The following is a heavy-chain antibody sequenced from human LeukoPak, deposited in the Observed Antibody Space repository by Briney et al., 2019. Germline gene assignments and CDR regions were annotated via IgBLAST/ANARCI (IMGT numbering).Heavy chain of an antibody. Sequence: GRSLRLSCAASGFTFSSYAMHWVRQAPGKGLEWVAVISYDGSNKYYADSVKGRFTISRDNSKNTLYLQMNSLRAEDTAVYYCAKDNGVIDYFDYWGQGTLVTVSS. V-gene: IGHV3-30*04. CDR2: ISYDGSNK. CDR3: AKDNGVIDYFDY. CDR1: GFTFSSYA. J-gene: IGHJ4*02. D-gene: IGHD2-8*01.